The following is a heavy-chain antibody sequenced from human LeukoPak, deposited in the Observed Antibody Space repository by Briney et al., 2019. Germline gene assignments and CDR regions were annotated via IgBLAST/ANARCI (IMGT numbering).Heavy chain of an antibody. CDR1: GYSFTNYW. Sequence: GESLKISCKGSGYSFTNYWIGWVRQMPGKGLEWMGIMYPGDSDTRYSPSFQGQVTISADKSISTAYLQWSSLKASDTAMYYCARRDYYDRSGYWLLIAFDMWGQGTMVTVSS. V-gene: IGHV5-51*01. CDR2: MYPGDSDT. D-gene: IGHD3-22*01. J-gene: IGHJ3*02. CDR3: ARRDYYDRSGYWLLIAFDM.